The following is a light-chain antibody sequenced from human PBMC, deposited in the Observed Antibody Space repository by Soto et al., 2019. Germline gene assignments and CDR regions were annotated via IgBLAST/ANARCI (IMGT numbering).Light chain of an antibody. CDR3: NSYTGSNDFEV. Sequence: QSALTQPPSVSASPGQSVAISCTGTSSDVGGYDLVSWYQQHPGRAPKLMIYDVTNRPPGVPDRFSGSKSGNTASLTISGLQAEDEADYYCNSYTGSNDFEVFGAGTKLTVL. CDR1: SSDVGGYDL. J-gene: IGLJ1*01. V-gene: IGLV2-8*01. CDR2: DVT.